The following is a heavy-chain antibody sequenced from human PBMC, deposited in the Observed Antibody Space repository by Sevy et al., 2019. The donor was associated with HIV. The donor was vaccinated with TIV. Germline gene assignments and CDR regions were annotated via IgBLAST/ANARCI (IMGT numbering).Heavy chain of an antibody. Sequence: GGSLRLSCVASGFTFSRFGMHWVRQAPGKGLEWVAVISDDGTNKYYGDSVKGRCTISRDNFKNTVYLQMNSLRAEDTAVYYCTRVSRGTDDDYWGQGTLVTVSS. J-gene: IGHJ4*02. CDR3: TRVSRGTDDDY. CDR1: GFTFSRFG. CDR2: ISDDGTNK. V-gene: IGHV3-33*05. D-gene: IGHD2-2*01.